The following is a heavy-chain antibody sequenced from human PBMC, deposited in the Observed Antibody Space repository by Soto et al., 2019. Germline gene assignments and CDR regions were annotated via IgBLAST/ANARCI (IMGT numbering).Heavy chain of an antibody. D-gene: IGHD3-3*01. CDR1: DGSISTYDW. Sequence: KASETLSLTCVVSDGSISTYDWWTWVRQPPGKGLEWIGKMFHSGGADYSPSLKSRVTISADSSKNHFSLRLTAMTAADTAVYYCATGNVDSMLEYWGQGTQVTVSS. CDR2: MFHSGGA. V-gene: IGHV4-4*02. J-gene: IGHJ4*02. CDR3: ATGNVDSMLEY.